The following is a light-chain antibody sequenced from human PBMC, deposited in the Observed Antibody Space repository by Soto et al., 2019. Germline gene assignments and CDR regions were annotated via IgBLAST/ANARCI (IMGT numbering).Light chain of an antibody. CDR1: SYNIGSNT. CDR2: SND. Sequence: QSVLAQPPSVSGAPGQKVTVSCSGSSYNIGSNTVQWYQHVPGAAPKFLIYSNDQRASGVPDRFSASKSGTSATLVISGLQSEDEPDYFCATVDDNLNEAVVFGGGTQLTVL. J-gene: IGLJ3*02. CDR3: ATVDDNLNEAVV. V-gene: IGLV1-44*01.